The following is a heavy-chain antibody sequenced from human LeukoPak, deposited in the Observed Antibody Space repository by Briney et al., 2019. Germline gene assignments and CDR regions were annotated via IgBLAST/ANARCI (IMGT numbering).Heavy chain of an antibody. Sequence: PSETLSLTCTVSGDSVNSGAYYWSWLRQPAGKEPEWIGRIYPLETTNYNPSLKSRVAISVDTSKNQFSLKLSSVTAADTAVYYCARSPRFSMVRGAFEMDVWGKGTTVTISS. CDR3: ARSPRFSMVRGAFEMDV. CDR2: IYPLETT. V-gene: IGHV4-61*10. J-gene: IGHJ6*04. D-gene: IGHD3-10*01. CDR1: GDSVNSGAYY.